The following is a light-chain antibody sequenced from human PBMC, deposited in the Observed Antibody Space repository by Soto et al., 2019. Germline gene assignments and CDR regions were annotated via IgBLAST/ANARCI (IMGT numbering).Light chain of an antibody. CDR2: SNN. CDR1: SSNIGSNT. J-gene: IGLJ1*01. V-gene: IGLV1-44*01. CDR3: ATWDDSLNGYV. Sequence: QSLLTQPPSASGTPGQRVTISCSGRSSNIGSNTVNWYQQLPGTAPKLLFYSNNQRPSGVPDRFSGSKSGTSASLAISGLQSEDEADYYCATWDDSLNGYVFGTGTKLTV.